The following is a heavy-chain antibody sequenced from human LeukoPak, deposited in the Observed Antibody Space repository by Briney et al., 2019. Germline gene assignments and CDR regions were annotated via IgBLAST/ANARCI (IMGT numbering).Heavy chain of an antibody. V-gene: IGHV1-18*01. Sequence: ASVKVSCKASGYAFTTYGVSWVRQAPRQRLERMVLIGGYDGNTNYAQKLRGRVTMTTDTSTSTAYMDLRSLRCDDAALYYCARTVTTSSYFFDCWGQGTLVTVS. CDR2: IGGYDGNT. CDR1: GYAFTTYG. J-gene: IGHJ4*02. D-gene: IGHD4-17*01. CDR3: ARTVTTSSYFFDC.